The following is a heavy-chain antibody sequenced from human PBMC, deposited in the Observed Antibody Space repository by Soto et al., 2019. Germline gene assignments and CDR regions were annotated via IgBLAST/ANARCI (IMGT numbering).Heavy chain of an antibody. Sequence: GASVKVSCKASGYTFTSYGIHWVRQAPGQRLEWMGWIKAANGDTKYSPKFQGRVTITRDTSASTDYMELSSLRSEDTAVYYCVRRHVSATGIDWFEPWGQGTLVTVS. CDR3: VRRHVSATGIDWFEP. CDR1: GYTFTSYG. D-gene: IGHD6-13*01. V-gene: IGHV1-3*01. J-gene: IGHJ5*02. CDR2: IKAANGDT.